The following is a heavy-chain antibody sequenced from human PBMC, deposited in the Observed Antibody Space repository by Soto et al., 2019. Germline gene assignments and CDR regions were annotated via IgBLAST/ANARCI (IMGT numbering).Heavy chain of an antibody. D-gene: IGHD3-3*01. J-gene: IGHJ4*02. CDR3: AREMLDDFWSGLDFDY. CDR1: GYTFTSYA. Sequence: ASVKVSCKASGYTFTSYAMHWVRQAPGQGLEWMGWINPNSGGTNYAQKFQGWVTMTRDTSISTAYMELSRLRSDDTAVYYCAREMLDDFWSGLDFDYWGQGTLVTVSS. V-gene: IGHV1-2*04. CDR2: INPNSGGT.